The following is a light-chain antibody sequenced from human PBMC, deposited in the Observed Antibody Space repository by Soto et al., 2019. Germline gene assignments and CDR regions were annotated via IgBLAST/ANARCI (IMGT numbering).Light chain of an antibody. J-gene: IGKJ2*01. V-gene: IGKV1-39*01. CDR2: AAS. Sequence: DLHLTQSPSSLSASVGDRVTITCRASQSISSYLNWYQQKPGKVPKLLIYAASSLKSGVPSRFSGGESGTDFTLTISSLQPEDFATYYCQESYSTLYTFGQGTKLEIK. CDR1: QSISSY. CDR3: QESYSTLYT.